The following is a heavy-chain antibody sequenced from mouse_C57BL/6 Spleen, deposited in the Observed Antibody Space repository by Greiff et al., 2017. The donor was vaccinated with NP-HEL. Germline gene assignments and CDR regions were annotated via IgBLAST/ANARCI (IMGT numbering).Heavy chain of an antibody. V-gene: IGHV1-53*01. D-gene: IGHD2-4*01. J-gene: IGHJ2*01. CDR2: INPSNGGT. CDR1: GYTFTSYW. CDR3: ARSNYANDFDY. Sequence: QVQLQQSGTELVKPGASVKLSCKASGYTFTSYWMHWVKQRPGHGLEWIGNINPSNGGTNYNEKFKSKAILTVDKSSSTAYMELSSLTSEDSAVYYCARSNYANDFDYWGQGTTLTVSS.